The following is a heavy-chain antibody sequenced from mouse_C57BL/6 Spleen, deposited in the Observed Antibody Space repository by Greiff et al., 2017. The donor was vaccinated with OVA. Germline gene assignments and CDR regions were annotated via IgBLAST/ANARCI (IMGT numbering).Heavy chain of an antibody. CDR3: ARQMVTTLDY. D-gene: IGHD2-2*01. J-gene: IGHJ2*01. V-gene: IGHV1-69*01. CDR1: GYTFTSYW. Sequence: VQLQQPGAELVMPGASVKLSCKASGYTFTSYWMHWVKQRPGQGLEWIGEIDPSDSYTNYNQKFKGKSTLTVDKSSSTAYMQLSSLTSEDSAVYYCARQMVTTLDYWGQGTTLTVSS. CDR2: IDPSDSYT.